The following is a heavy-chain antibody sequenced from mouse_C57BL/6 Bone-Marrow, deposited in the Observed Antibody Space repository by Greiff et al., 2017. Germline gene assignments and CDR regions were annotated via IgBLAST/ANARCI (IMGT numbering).Heavy chain of an antibody. D-gene: IGHD2-4*01. V-gene: IGHV3-1*01. CDR3: ARGEIYDYDRYFDV. CDR2: ISYSGST. Sequence: EVQRVESGPGMVKVSQSLSLTCTVTGYSITSGYDWHWIRHFPGNKLEWMGYISYSGSTNYNPSLKSRISITHDTSKNHFFLKLNSVTTEDTATYYCARGEIYDYDRYFDVWGTGTTVTVSS. J-gene: IGHJ1*03. CDR1: GYSITSGYD.